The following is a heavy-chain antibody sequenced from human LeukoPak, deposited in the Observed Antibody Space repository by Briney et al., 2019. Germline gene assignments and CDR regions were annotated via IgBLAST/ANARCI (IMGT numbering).Heavy chain of an antibody. CDR2: IYYTGST. CDR1: GGSISSSSYY. D-gene: IGHD4-17*01. Sequence: SETLSLTCTVSGGSISSSSYYWGWIRQPPGEGLEWIGSIYYTGSTYYNPSLKSRVAISVDTSKNQFSLKLSSVTAADTAVYYCASGQYGAAFDIWGQGTMVTVSS. CDR3: ASGQYGAAFDI. J-gene: IGHJ3*02. V-gene: IGHV4-39*07.